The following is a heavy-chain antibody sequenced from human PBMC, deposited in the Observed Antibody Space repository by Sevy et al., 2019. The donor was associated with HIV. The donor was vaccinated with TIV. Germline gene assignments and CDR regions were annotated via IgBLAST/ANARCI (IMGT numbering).Heavy chain of an antibody. J-gene: IGHJ4*02. CDR3: AGQYYGSGSYYNCFSDY. CDR2: IYPGDFDT. Sequence: GESLKISCKGSGYRFTSYWIGWVRQMPGKGLEWMGIIYPGDFDTRYNPSFQGHVTISVDKPNNTAYLQWGSLKASDTAMYYCAGQYYGSGSYYNCFSDYWGQGTLVTVSS. V-gene: IGHV5-51*01. CDR1: GYRFTSYW. D-gene: IGHD3-10*01.